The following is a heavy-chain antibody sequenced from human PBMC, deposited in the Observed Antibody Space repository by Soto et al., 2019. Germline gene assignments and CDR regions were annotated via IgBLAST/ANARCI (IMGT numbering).Heavy chain of an antibody. CDR1: GGTFSSYA. D-gene: IGHD6-19*01. Sequence: QVQLVQSGAEVKKPGSSVKVSCKASGGTFSSYAISWVRQAPGQGLEWMEGIIPIFGTANYAQKFQGRVTITADESTSTAYMELSSLRSEDTAVYYCARVTPNSGWFDFDYWGQGTLVTVSS. CDR3: ARVTPNSGWFDFDY. CDR2: IIPIFGTA. J-gene: IGHJ4*02. V-gene: IGHV1-69*01.